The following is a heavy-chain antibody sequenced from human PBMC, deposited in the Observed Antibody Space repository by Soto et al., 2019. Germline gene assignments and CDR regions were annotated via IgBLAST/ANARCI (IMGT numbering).Heavy chain of an antibody. CDR3: AKDLAATTPKGNDY. Sequence: QVQLVESGGGVVQPGRSLRLSCAASGFTFSSYGMHWVRQAPGKGLEWVAVISYDGSNKYYADSVKGRFTISRDNSKNTLYLQMNSLRAEDTAVYYCAKDLAATTPKGNDYWGQGTLVTVSS. CDR2: ISYDGSNK. CDR1: GFTFSSYG. J-gene: IGHJ4*02. D-gene: IGHD5-12*01. V-gene: IGHV3-30*18.